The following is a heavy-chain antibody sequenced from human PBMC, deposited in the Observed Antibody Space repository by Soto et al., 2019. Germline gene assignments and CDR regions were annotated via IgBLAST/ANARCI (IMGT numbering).Heavy chain of an antibody. J-gene: IGHJ6*02. Sequence: GGSLRLSCAASGFTFSSYSMNWVRQAPGKGLEWVSSISSSSSYIYYADSVKGRFTISRDNAKNSLYLQMNSLRAEDTAVYYCARDTGVVVAATPRYYYYGMDVWGQGTTGTVSS. CDR2: ISSSSSYI. CDR3: ARDTGVVVAATPRYYYYGMDV. V-gene: IGHV3-21*01. CDR1: GFTFSSYS. D-gene: IGHD2-15*01.